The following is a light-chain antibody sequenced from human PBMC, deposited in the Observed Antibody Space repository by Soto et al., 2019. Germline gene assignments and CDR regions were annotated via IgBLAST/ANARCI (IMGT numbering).Light chain of an antibody. Sequence: DIQLAQSPSFLSASVGDRVTITCRASQAISSYLAWYQQKPGKAPKLLIYAASTLQSGVPSRFSGSGSGTEFTLTISSLQPEDFGTYYCQQVNSYPLTFGGGTKVDNK. J-gene: IGKJ4*01. CDR2: AAS. CDR1: QAISSY. CDR3: QQVNSYPLT. V-gene: IGKV1-9*01.